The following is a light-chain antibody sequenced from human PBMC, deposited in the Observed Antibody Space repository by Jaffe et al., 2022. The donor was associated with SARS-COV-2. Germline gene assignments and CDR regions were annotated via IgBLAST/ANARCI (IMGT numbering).Light chain of an antibody. V-gene: IGKV3-11*01. CDR2: DAS. CDR1: QSVSRY. Sequence: EIVLTQSPATLSLSPGERATLSCRASQSVSRYLAWYQQKPGQAPRVLIYDASNRATGIPARFSGSGSGTDFTLTISSLEPEDFAVYYCQQRSNWPSTFGGGTKVEIK. J-gene: IGKJ4*01. CDR3: QQRSNWPST.